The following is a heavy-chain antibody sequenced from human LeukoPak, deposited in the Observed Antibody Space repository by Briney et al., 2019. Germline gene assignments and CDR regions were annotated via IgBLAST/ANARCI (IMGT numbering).Heavy chain of an antibody. D-gene: IGHD4-11*01. CDR3: ATSSFTTVTSKWYYYYMDV. V-gene: IGHV1-24*01. Sequence: ASVKVSCKVSGYTLTELSMHWVRQAPGKGLEWMGGFDPEDGETIYAQKFQGRVTMTEDTSTDTAYMELSSLRSEDTAVYYCATSSFTTVTSKWYYYYMDVWGKGTTVTVSS. CDR2: FDPEDGET. CDR1: GYTLTELS. J-gene: IGHJ6*03.